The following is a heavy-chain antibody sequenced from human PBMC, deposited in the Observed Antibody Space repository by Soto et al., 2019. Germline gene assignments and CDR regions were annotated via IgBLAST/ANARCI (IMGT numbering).Heavy chain of an antibody. CDR2: IYPADSDA. CDR3: ARTGYSGYEVDY. J-gene: IGHJ4*02. Sequence: GESLKISCKASGFNFKNSWIAWVRQKPGKGLDWMGIIYPADSDARVGPSFQGQVTISADTSITTAYLQWSSLKASDTAIYYCARTGYSGYEVDYWGQGTLVTVSS. CDR1: GFNFKNSW. V-gene: IGHV5-51*01. D-gene: IGHD5-12*01.